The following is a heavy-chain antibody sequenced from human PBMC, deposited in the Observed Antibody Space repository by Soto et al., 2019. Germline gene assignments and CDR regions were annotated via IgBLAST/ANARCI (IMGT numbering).Heavy chain of an antibody. D-gene: IGHD6-19*01. CDR2: IYYSGST. Sequence: SETLSLTCTVSGGSISSSSYYWGWIRQPPGKGLEWIGSIYYSGSTYYNPSLKSRVTISVDTSKNQFSLKLSSVTAADTAVYYCANIAVAGDTVDYWGQGTLVTVSS. J-gene: IGHJ4*02. CDR1: GGSISSSSYY. V-gene: IGHV4-39*01. CDR3: ANIAVAGDTVDY.